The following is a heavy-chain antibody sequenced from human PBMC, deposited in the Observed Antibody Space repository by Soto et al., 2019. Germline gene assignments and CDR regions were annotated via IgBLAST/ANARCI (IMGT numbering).Heavy chain of an antibody. D-gene: IGHD3-10*01. CDR1: GGSVSSGGYY. CDR2: IYHSGTT. J-gene: IGHJ3*02. CDR3: ARDHGSGNALDI. Sequence: QVQLQESGPGLVKPSQTLSLTCTVSGGSVSSGGYYWSWIRQLPGKGLEWLCYIYHSGTTYYNPSLKIRGTSSLDSSKNQSALKLSSVTAADTAVYYCARDHGSGNALDIRGQGTMVTVSS. V-gene: IGHV4-31*03.